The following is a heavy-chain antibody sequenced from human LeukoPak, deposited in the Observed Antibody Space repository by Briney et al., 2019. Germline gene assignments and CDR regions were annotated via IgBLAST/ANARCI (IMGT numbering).Heavy chain of an antibody. J-gene: IGHJ4*02. CDR2: IYSNGNT. V-gene: IGHV4-39*07. Sequence: SETLSLTCSFSVGSISSSGHYRGWIRHSPEKGLDWIGSIYSNGNTYYNPSVKSRVTISVDTSKNQFSLKLTSVTAEETAVYYCARSATVTTGYFDYWGQGALVTVSS. CDR3: ARSATVTTGYFDY. D-gene: IGHD4-17*01. CDR1: VGSISSSGHY.